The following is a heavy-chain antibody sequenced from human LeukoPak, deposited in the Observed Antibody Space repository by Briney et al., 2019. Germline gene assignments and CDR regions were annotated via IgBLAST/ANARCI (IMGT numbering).Heavy chain of an antibody. CDR1: GFTFDDYA. V-gene: IGHV3-9*01. CDR3: AKASSGYYSAILG. J-gene: IGHJ4*02. Sequence: GGSLRLSCAASGFTFDDYAMHWVRQAPGKGLEWVSGINWNSNNIDYADSVKGRFTISRDNGKNSLYLQMNSLRAEDTALYYCAKASSGYYSAILGWGQGTLVTVSS. CDR2: INWNSNNI. D-gene: IGHD3-22*01.